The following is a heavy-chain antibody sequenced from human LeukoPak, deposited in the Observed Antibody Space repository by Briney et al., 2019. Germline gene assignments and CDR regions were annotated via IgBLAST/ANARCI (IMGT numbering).Heavy chain of an antibody. D-gene: IGHD3-10*02. Sequence: GGSLRLSCAASGFSFINYSMNWVRQAPGKGLEWVSYISSSGSTIYYADSVKGRFTISRDNAKNSLYLQMNSLRAEDTAVYYCAELGITMIGGVWGKGTTVTISS. CDR2: ISSSGSTI. CDR1: GFSFINYS. V-gene: IGHV3-48*04. J-gene: IGHJ6*04. CDR3: AELGITMIGGV.